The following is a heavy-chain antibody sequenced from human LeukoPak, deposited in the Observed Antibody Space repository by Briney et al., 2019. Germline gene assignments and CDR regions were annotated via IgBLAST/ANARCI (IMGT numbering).Heavy chain of an antibody. CDR2: ISNSGGST. Sequence: GGSLRLSCEASGFTFSSFAITWVRQAPGKGLEWVSTISNSGGSTYYADSVKGRFTISRDNSKNTLYLQMNSLRAEDTAVYYCAKDKTLGYRKLDYWGQGTLVTVSS. V-gene: IGHV3-23*01. CDR3: AKDKTLGYRKLDY. CDR1: GFTFSSFA. J-gene: IGHJ4*02. D-gene: IGHD6-13*01.